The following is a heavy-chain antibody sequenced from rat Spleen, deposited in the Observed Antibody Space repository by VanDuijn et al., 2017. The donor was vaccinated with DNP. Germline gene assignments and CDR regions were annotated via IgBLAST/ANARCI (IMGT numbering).Heavy chain of an antibody. Sequence: EVQLVETGGGLVQPGRSLKLSCVASGFTFSGFWMYWIRQVPGKGLEWVASINTDGDTTYYPDSVKGRFTVSRDNAQNTVWLQMSKLGSEDTAIYFCSRNFITITAPYFDFWGQGVMVTVSS. J-gene: IGHJ2*01. D-gene: IGHD1-2*01. CDR2: INTDGDTT. V-gene: IGHV5-58*01. CDR1: GFTFSGFW. CDR3: SRNFITITAPYFDF.